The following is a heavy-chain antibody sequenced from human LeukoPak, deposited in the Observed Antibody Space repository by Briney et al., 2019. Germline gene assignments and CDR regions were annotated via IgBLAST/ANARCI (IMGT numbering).Heavy chain of an antibody. D-gene: IGHD2-2*01. J-gene: IGHJ4*02. CDR1: GYNFTNYW. Sequence: GESLKISCKGSGYNFTNYWIAWVRQMPGKGLEWMGIMYPGDSDTRYSPSFQGQVTISTDKSTSTAYLQWSSLKASDTAIYYCARQGPLGYCSSPSCFPSFDYWGQGTLVTVSS. CDR3: ARQGPLGYCSSPSCFPSFDY. V-gene: IGHV5-51*01. CDR2: MYPGDSDT.